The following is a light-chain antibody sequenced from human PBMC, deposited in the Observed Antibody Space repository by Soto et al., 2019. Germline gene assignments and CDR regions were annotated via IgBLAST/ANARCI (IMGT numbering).Light chain of an antibody. CDR3: QSYDSSLSGYV. Sequence: QSVLTQPPSVSGAPGQRVTISCTGSSSNIGAGYDVHWYQQLPGTDPKLLIYGNSNRPSGVPDRFSGSKSGTSASLAITGLQAGDEADYCCQSYDSSLSGYVFGTGTKLTVL. J-gene: IGLJ1*01. V-gene: IGLV1-40*01. CDR1: SSNIGAGYD. CDR2: GNS.